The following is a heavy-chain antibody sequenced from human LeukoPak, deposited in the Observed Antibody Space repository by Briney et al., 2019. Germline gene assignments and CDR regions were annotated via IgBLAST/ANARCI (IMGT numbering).Heavy chain of an antibody. CDR3: ARDKGTSYLSSFYN. CDR2: IYYSSST. CDR1: AGTISSSNYY. D-gene: IGHD6-6*01. J-gene: IGHJ4*02. V-gene: IGHV4-39*02. Sequence: SETLSLTCAVYAGTISSSNYYWRWIGQPPGKGLEWIGNIYYSSSTYYNSSMNSRVTISVVTSKNKYSMKLSSVTAADTDGYYCARDKGTSYLSSFYNWGQGTLVTASS.